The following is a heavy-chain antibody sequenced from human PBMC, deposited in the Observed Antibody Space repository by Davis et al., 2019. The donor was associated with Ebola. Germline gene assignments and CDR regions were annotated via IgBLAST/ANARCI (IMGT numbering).Heavy chain of an antibody. Sequence: GESLKISCAASGFTFSSSSMNWVRQAPGKGLEWVSHSSSSRTTTYYADSVKGRFTISRDNVKSSLYLQMNSLRDEDTAVYYCTTSKEEEEGSGWNVVFGWGQGTLVTVSS. D-gene: IGHD6-19*01. V-gene: IGHV3-48*02. J-gene: IGHJ4*02. CDR2: SSSSRTTT. CDR3: TTSKEEEEGSGWNVVFG. CDR1: GFTFSSSS.